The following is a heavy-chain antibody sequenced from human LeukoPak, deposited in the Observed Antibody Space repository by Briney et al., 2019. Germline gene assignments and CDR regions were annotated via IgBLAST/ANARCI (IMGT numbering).Heavy chain of an antibody. Sequence: SETLSLTCTVSGGSISSYYWSWIRQPAGKGLEWIGRIYTSGSTNYNPSLKSRVTMSVDTSKNQFSLKLSSVTAADTAVYYCARGNYDFWSETQIRDAFDIWGQGTMVTVSS. CDR1: GGSISSYY. V-gene: IGHV4-4*07. CDR3: ARGNYDFWSETQIRDAFDI. J-gene: IGHJ3*02. CDR2: IYTSGST. D-gene: IGHD3-3*01.